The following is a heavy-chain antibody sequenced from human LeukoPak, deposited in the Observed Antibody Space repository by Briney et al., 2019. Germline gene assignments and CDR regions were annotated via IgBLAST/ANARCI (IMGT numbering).Heavy chain of an antibody. CDR2: IYYSGST. Sequence: SETLSLTCTVSGDSMYSGSYYWSWIRQPPGKGLEWIGYIYYSGSTNYNPSLKSRVTISVNTSKNQFSLKLSSVTAADTAVYHCARDQKDYYGMDVWGQGTTVTLSS. CDR3: ARDQKDYYGMDV. CDR1: GDSMYSGSYY. J-gene: IGHJ6*02. V-gene: IGHV4-61*01.